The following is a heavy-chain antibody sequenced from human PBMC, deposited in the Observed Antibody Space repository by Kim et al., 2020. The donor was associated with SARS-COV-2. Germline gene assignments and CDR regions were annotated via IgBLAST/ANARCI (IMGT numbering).Heavy chain of an antibody. J-gene: IGHJ4*02. V-gene: IGHV3-11*06. Sequence: DSVKGRFTISRDSAKNSVSLQMNSLRAEDAAVYYCARDALGDSDFYYWFDCWGQGTLVTVSS. D-gene: IGHD3-22*01. CDR3: ARDALGDSDFYYWFDC.